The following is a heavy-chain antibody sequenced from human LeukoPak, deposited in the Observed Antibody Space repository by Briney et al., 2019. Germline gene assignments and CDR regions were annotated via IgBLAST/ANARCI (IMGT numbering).Heavy chain of an antibody. D-gene: IGHD6-13*01. V-gene: IGHV1-2*02. CDR3: ARDGSSSWYLGFNWFDP. J-gene: IGHJ5*02. CDR1: GYTFTGYY. Sequence: ASVKVSCKASGYTFTGYYMHWVRQAPGQGLEWMGGINPNSGGTNYAQKFQGRVTMTRDTSISTAYMELSRLRSDDTAVYYCARDGSSSWYLGFNWFDPWGQGTLVTVSS. CDR2: INPNSGGT.